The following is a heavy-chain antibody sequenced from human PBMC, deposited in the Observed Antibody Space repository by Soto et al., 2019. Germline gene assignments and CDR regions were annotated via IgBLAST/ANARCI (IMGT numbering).Heavy chain of an antibody. CDR1: GGSISSYY. CDR2: IYYSGST. J-gene: IGHJ5*02. V-gene: IGHV4-59*01. CDR3: ARDDSSSWGWFDP. D-gene: IGHD6-13*01. Sequence: SETLSLTCTVSGGSISSYYWSWIRQPPGKGLEWIGYIYYSGSTNYNPSLKSRVTISVDTSKNQFSLKLSSVTAADTAVYYCARDDSSSWGWFDPWGQGTLVTVSS.